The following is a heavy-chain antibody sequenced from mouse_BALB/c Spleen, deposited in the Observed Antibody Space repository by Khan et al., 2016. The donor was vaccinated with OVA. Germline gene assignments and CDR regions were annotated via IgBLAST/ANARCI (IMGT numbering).Heavy chain of an antibody. J-gene: IGHJ3*01. CDR1: GFTFSDYG. V-gene: IGHV5-15*02. Sequence: EGGLVDSGGGLVQPGGSRKLSCAASGFTFSDYGMAWVRQAPGKGPEWVAFISDLAYTFNEAAHRQGTFILSIEKAKNTLYLERSSLRSGDTAMYFCARGGGTASFTYWGQGTTVTVSA. D-gene: IGHD1-1*02. CDR2: ISDLAYTF. CDR3: ARGGGTASFTY.